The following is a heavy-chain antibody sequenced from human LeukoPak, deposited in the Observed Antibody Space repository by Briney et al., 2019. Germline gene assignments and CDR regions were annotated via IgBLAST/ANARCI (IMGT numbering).Heavy chain of an antibody. V-gene: IGHV1-8*01. CDR3: ARAKQWLKAQDY. CDR1: GYTFTSYD. J-gene: IGHJ4*02. Sequence: GASVKVSCKASGYTFTSYDINWVRQATGQGLEWMGWMNPNSGNTGYAQKFQGRVTMTRNTSISTAYMELSSLRSEDTAAYYCARAKQWLKAQDYWGQGTLVTVSS. D-gene: IGHD6-19*01. CDR2: MNPNSGNT.